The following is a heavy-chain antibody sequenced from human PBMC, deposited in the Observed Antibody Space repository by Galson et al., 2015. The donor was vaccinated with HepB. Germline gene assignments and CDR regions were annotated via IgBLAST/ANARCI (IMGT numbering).Heavy chain of an antibody. Sequence: SLRLSCAASGFTFSDYYMSWIRQAPGKGLEWVSYISSSSSYTNYADSVKGRFTISRDNAKNSLYLQMNSLRAEDTAVYYCARSGGETYYDFWSGYYRGDYYYYYMDVWGKGTTVTVSS. D-gene: IGHD3-3*01. CDR1: GFTFSDYY. CDR2: ISSSSSYT. V-gene: IGHV3-11*06. J-gene: IGHJ6*03. CDR3: ARSGGETYYDFWSGYYRGDYYYYYMDV.